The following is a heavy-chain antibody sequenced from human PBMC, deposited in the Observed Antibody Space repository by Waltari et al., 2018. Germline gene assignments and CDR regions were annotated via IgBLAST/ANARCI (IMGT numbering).Heavy chain of an antibody. J-gene: IGHJ3*02. CDR1: GGSISSYY. Sequence: QVQLQESGPGLVKPSETLSLTCTVSGGSISSYYWSLLRPPQGKGLEWIGYIYYSGSTNYNPSLKSRVTISVDTSKNQFSLKLSSVTAADTAVYYCAREGDYGDDYTQDAFDIWGQGTMVTVSS. CDR2: IYYSGST. V-gene: IGHV4-59*01. D-gene: IGHD4-17*01. CDR3: AREGDYGDDYTQDAFDI.